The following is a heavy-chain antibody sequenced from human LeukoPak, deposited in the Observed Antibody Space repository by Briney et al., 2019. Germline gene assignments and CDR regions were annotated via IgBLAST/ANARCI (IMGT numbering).Heavy chain of an antibody. CDR2: IKQDGSEK. CDR1: GFTFSSYW. D-gene: IGHD3-22*01. CDR3: APEQDYDSSGLFQH. V-gene: IGHV3-7*03. J-gene: IGHJ1*01. Sequence: GGSLRLSCAASGFTFSSYWMSWVRQAPGKGLEWVANIKQDGSEKYYVDSVKGRFTISRDNAKNSLYLQMNSLRAEDTAVYYCAPEQDYDSSGLFQHWGQGTLVTVSS.